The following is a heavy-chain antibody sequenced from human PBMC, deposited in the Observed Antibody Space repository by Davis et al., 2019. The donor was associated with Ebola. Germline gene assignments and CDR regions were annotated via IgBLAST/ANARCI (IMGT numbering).Heavy chain of an antibody. J-gene: IGHJ5*02. CDR1: GYTFTGYY. CDR3: ARGGRGDCSSTSCYTYGWFDP. CDR2: INPNSGGT. Sequence: ASVKVSCKASGYTFTGYYMHWVRQAPGQGLEWMGWINPNSGGTNYAQKFQGRVTMTRDTSISTAYMELSRLRSDDTAVYYCARGGRGDCSSTSCYTYGWFDPWGQGTLVTVSS. D-gene: IGHD2-2*02. V-gene: IGHV1-2*02.